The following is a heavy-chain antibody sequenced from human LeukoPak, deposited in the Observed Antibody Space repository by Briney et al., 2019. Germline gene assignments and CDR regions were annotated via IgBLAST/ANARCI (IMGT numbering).Heavy chain of an antibody. J-gene: IGHJ3*01. V-gene: IGHV7-4-1*02. Sequence: ASVKVSCKASGYTFTSYAMNWVRQAPGQGLEWMGWINTNTGNPTYAQGFTGRFVFSLDTSVSTAYLQISRLKPADTAMYYCATSLGAGSDAFALWGQGTMVTVSS. D-gene: IGHD6-13*01. CDR2: INTNTGNP. CDR3: ATSLGAGSDAFAL. CDR1: GYTFTSYA.